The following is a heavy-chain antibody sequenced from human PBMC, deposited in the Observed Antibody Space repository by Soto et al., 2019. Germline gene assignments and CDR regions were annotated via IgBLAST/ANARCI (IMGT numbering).Heavy chain of an antibody. Sequence: GGSLRLSCAASGFTFSSYSMNWVRQAPGNGLEWVSYISSSSSTIYYVDSVKGRFTISRDNAKNSVYLQMNSLRVEDTAVYYCSRDYYGPGPDWGQGTLVTVSS. V-gene: IGHV3-48*04. J-gene: IGHJ4*02. CDR3: SRDYYGPGPD. D-gene: IGHD3-22*01. CDR2: ISSSSSTI. CDR1: GFTFSSYS.